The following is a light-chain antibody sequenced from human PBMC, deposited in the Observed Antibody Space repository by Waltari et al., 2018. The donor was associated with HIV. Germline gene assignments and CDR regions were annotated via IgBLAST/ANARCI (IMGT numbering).Light chain of an antibody. CDR1: SSDVGSYNL. J-gene: IGLJ2*01. V-gene: IGLV2-23*01. CDR2: EGS. CDR3: CSYAGSSTLEV. Sequence: QSALTQPASVSGSPGQSITISCTGTSSDVGSYNLVSWYQQHPGKAPKLMIYEGSKRRSGVPTRFSGSKAGNTASLTISGLQAEDEADYYCCSYAGSSTLEVFGGGTKLTVL.